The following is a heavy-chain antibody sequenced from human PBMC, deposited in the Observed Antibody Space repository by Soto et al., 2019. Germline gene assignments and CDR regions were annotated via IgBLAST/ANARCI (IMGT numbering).Heavy chain of an antibody. CDR3: ATPSAAAGPMSGY. J-gene: IGHJ4*02. D-gene: IGHD6-13*01. CDR2: ISYDGSNK. CDR1: GFTFSSYA. Sequence: QVQLVESGGGVVQPGRSLRLSCAASGFTFSSYAMHWVRQAPGKGLEWVAVISYDGSNKYYADSVKGRFTISRANSKNTLYLQMNSLRAEDTAVYYCATPSAAAGPMSGYWGQGTLVTVSS. V-gene: IGHV3-30-3*01.